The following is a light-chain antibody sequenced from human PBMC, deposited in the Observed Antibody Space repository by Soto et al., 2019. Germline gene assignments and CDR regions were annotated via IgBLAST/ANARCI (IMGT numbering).Light chain of an antibody. CDR3: SSYTSSSTPV. J-gene: IGLJ2*01. V-gene: IGLV2-14*01. CDR2: DVS. Sequence: QSALTQPASVSGSLGQSITISCTGTSSDVGGYNYVSWYQQHPGKAPKLMIYDVSNRPSGVSNRFSGSKSGNTASLTISGLQAEDEADYYCSSYTSSSTPVFGGGTQLTVL. CDR1: SSDVGGYNY.